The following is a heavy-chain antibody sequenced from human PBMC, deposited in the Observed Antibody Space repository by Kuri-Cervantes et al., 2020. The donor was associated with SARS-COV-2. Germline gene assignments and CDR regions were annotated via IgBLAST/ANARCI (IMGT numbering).Heavy chain of an antibody. Sequence: SETLSLTCAVYGGSFNDYLWTWIRQPPGKGLEWIGEINHSGSAKYNPSLKSRVTMSVDTSKNQFSLKLSSVAAADTAVYYCAREPDVNRGYSGYDGFLDVWGKGTTVTVSS. V-gene: IGHV4-34*01. J-gene: IGHJ6*04. CDR3: AREPDVNRGYSGYDGFLDV. D-gene: IGHD5-12*01. CDR1: GGSFNDYL. CDR2: INHSGSA.